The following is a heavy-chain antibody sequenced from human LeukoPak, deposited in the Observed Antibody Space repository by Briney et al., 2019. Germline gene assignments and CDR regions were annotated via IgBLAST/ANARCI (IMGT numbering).Heavy chain of an antibody. V-gene: IGHV3-23*01. CDR2: LSDSGGGT. CDR3: ATDRPYITSWYGCSTP. Sequence: RGSLRLSCAASGFTFSSYGMAWVRQAPGKGLEWVSTLSDSGGGTYYADSVKGRFTISRDNSRNTLYLQMHSLRVEDTAVYYCATDRPYITSWYGCSTPWGQGTLVTVSS. D-gene: IGHD3-10*01. CDR1: GFTFSSYG. J-gene: IGHJ5*02.